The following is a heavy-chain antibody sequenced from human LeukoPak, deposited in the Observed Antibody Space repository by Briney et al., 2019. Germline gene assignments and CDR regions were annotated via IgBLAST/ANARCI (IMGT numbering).Heavy chain of an antibody. CDR1: GFTFSSYA. Sequence: GGPLRLSCAAPGFTFSSYAMSWARRAPGKGLEWVSAISGSGGSTYYADSVKGRFTISRDNSKNTLYLQMNSLRAEDTAVYYCAKGYSHGYWGQGTLVTVSS. D-gene: IGHD5-18*01. V-gene: IGHV3-23*01. J-gene: IGHJ4*02. CDR3: AKGYSHGY. CDR2: ISGSGGST.